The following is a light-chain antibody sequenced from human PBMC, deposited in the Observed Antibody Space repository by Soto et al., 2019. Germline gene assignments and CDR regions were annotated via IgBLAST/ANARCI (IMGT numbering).Light chain of an antibody. V-gene: IGLV1-51*02. CDR1: SANIGNNY. CDR2: ENN. CDR3: GTWHSSLSGVV. J-gene: IGLJ2*01. Sequence: QSVLTQPPSVSAAPGQKVTISCSGSSANIGNNYVSWYQQLPGTAPKVLIYENNQRPSGIHDRFSGSKSGTSATLRITGLQTGDEADYYCGTWHSSLSGVVFGGGTKLTVL.